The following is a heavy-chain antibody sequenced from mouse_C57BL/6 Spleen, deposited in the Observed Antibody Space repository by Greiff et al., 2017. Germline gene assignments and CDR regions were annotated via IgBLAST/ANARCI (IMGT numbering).Heavy chain of an antibody. D-gene: IGHD1-1*01. V-gene: IGHV1-52*01. J-gene: IGHJ1*03. CDR3: HYYGSSWYFDV. Sequence: QVQLQQPGAELVRPGSSVKLSCKASGYTFTSYWMHWVKQRPIQGLEWIGNIDPSDSETHYNQKFKDKATLTVDKSSSTAYMQLSSLTSEDSAVYYCHYYGSSWYFDVWGTGTTVTVSS. CDR2: IDPSDSET. CDR1: GYTFTSYW.